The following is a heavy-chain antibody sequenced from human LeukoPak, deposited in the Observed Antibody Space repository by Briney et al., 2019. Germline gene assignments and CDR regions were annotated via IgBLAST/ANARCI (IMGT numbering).Heavy chain of an antibody. CDR3: AKDLVPNAGIGAYDFGGGNWFDP. CDR2: ISGSGGST. V-gene: IGHV3-23*01. CDR1: GFTFSSYS. Sequence: GGSLRLSCAASGFTFSSYSINWVRQAPGKGLEWVSAISGSGGSTYYADSVKGRFTISRDNSKNTLYLQMNSLRAEDTAVYYCAKDLVPNAGIGAYDFGGGNWFDPWGQGTLVTVSS. D-gene: IGHD6-25*01. J-gene: IGHJ5*02.